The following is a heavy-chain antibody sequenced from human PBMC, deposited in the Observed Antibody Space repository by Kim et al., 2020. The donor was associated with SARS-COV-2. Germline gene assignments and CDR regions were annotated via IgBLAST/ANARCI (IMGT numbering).Heavy chain of an antibody. V-gene: IGHV3-74*01. CDR2: INRGGSGT. D-gene: IGHD1-26*01. Sequence: GGSLRLSCAASGFTFSTYWIHWVRQVPGKGLVWVSRINRGGSGTTYADSVKGRFTISRDNAKNTLYLQMNSLRAEETAVYYCAREVGATSYFDYWGQGTPVTVSS. CDR1: GFTFSTYW. J-gene: IGHJ4*02. CDR3: AREVGATSYFDY.